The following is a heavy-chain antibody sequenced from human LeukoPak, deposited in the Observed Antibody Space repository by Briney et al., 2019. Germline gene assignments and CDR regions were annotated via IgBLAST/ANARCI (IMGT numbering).Heavy chain of an antibody. CDR2: IIPIFGTA. D-gene: IGHD3-3*01. V-gene: IGHV1-69*13. J-gene: IGHJ3*02. Sequence: SVKVSCKASGGTFSSYAISWVRQAPGQGLEWMGGIIPIFGTANYAQKFQGRVTITADESTSTAYMELSSLRSEDTAVYYCARGKNDFWSGYYCDAFDIWGQGTMVTVSS. CDR3: ARGKNDFWSGYYCDAFDI. CDR1: GGTFSSYA.